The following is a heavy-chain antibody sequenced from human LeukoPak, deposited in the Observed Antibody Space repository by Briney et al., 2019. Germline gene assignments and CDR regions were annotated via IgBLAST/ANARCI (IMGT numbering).Heavy chain of an antibody. CDR3: AREGDTVTYPDY. Sequence: GGSLRLSCAASGFTFSSYAMHWVRQAPGKGLEWVAVISYDGGNKYYADSVKGRFTISRDNSKNTLYLQMNSLRAEDTAVYYCAREGDTVTYPDYWGQGTLVTVSS. CDR1: GFTFSSYA. V-gene: IGHV3-30*04. J-gene: IGHJ4*02. CDR2: ISYDGGNK. D-gene: IGHD4-17*01.